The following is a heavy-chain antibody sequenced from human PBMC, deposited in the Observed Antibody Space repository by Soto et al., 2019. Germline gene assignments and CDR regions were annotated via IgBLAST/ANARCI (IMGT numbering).Heavy chain of an antibody. Sequence: GGPLRLSCAASGFTFSSYAMSWVRQAPGKGLEWVSAISGSGGSTYYADSVKGRFTISRDNSKNTLYLQMNSLRAEDTAVYYCAKDVAVAGTNWFDPWGQGTLVTVSS. CDR3: AKDVAVAGTNWFDP. CDR1: GFTFSSYA. V-gene: IGHV3-23*01. D-gene: IGHD6-19*01. J-gene: IGHJ5*02. CDR2: ISGSGGST.